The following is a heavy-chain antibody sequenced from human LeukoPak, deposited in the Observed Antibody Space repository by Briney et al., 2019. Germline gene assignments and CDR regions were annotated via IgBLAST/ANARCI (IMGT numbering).Heavy chain of an antibody. D-gene: IGHD6-19*01. Sequence: GGSLRLSCAAPGFMFHDYGIHWVRQAPGKGLEWVSLISGDGGRTFYADSVKGRFTISRDNSKNSLYLQMNSLRSDDTALYYCARESESSGWYDYWGQGTLVSV. V-gene: IGHV3-43*02. J-gene: IGHJ4*02. CDR1: GFMFHDYG. CDR2: ISGDGGRT. CDR3: ARESESSGWYDY.